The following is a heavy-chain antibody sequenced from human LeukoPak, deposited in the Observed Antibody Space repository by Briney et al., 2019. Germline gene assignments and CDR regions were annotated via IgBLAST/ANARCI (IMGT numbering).Heavy chain of an antibody. CDR2: ISPKSGGT. J-gene: IGHJ5*02. CDR3: ARGVAANGRRLDP. V-gene: IGHV1-2*02. D-gene: IGHD2-15*01. CDR1: GYSFTDYY. Sequence: ASVTVSCKTSGYSFTDYYIHWVRQAPGQGFEWLGWISPKSGGTNYAQKFQDSVSLTRDTSIDTAYMELTSLRLDDTAIYYCARGVAANGRRLDPWGQGSLIIVSS.